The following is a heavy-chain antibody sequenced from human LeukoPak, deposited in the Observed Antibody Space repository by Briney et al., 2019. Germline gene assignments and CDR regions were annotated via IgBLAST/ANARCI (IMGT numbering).Heavy chain of an antibody. CDR1: GGSISSYY. CDR3: ARGLDDFWSGHAAYYFDY. Sequence: PSETLSLTCTVSGGSISSYYWSWIRQPPGKGLEWIGYIYYSGSTNYNPSLKSRVTISVDTSKNQFSLKLSSVTAADTAVYYCARGLDDFWSGHAAYYFDYWGQGILVTVSS. V-gene: IGHV4-59*01. CDR2: IYYSGST. D-gene: IGHD3-3*01. J-gene: IGHJ4*02.